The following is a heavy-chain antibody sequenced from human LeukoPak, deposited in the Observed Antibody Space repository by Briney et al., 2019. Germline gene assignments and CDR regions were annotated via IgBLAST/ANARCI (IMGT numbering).Heavy chain of an antibody. Sequence: GESLKISCKSSGYSFTSYWIGWVRQMPGKGLEWMGIIYPGDSDTRYSPSFQGQATISADKSISTAYLQWRSLKASDTAMYYCARQWYEDTAMVDYWGQGTLVTVSS. CDR1: GYSFTSYW. V-gene: IGHV5-51*01. CDR3: ARQWYEDTAMVDY. CDR2: IYPGDSDT. D-gene: IGHD5-18*01. J-gene: IGHJ4*02.